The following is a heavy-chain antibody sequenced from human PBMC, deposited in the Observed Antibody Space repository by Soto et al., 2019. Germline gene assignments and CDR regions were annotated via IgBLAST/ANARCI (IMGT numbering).Heavy chain of an antibody. CDR3: AKGRGYSYGFNYYYGMDV. Sequence: QVQLVESGGGVVQPGRSLRLSCAASGFTFSSYGMHWVRQAPGKGLEWVAVISYDGSNKYYADSVKGRFTISRDNSKNTLYLQMNSLRAEDTAVYYCAKGRGYSYGFNYYYGMDVW. J-gene: IGHJ6*01. CDR2: ISYDGSNK. V-gene: IGHV3-30*18. CDR1: GFTFSSYG. D-gene: IGHD5-18*01.